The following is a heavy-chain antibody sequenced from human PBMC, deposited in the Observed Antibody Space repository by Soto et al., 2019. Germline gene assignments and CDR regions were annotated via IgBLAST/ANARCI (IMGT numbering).Heavy chain of an antibody. D-gene: IGHD2-2*01. CDR2: IFYTGTT. Sequence: LSLTCSVSGGSINYNSYHWGWIRQPPGQGLEWIGSIFYTGTTFYNPSLESRVTMSVDTSKNSFSLHLTSVTAADTAVYFCARLVVVAPVANVWGQGTLVTVSS. J-gene: IGHJ4*02. V-gene: IGHV4-39*02. CDR1: GGSINYNSYH. CDR3: ARLVVVAPVANV.